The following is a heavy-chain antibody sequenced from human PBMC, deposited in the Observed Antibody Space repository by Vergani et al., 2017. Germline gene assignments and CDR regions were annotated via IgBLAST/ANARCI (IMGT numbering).Heavy chain of an antibody. V-gene: IGHV3-23*01. Sequence: EVQLLESGGGLVQPGGSLRLSCAASGFTFSSYAMSWVRQAPGKGLEWVSAISGSGGSTYYADSVKGRFTISRNNSKNTLYLQMNSLRAEDTAVYYGAKVGYDFWSGYYYYMDVWGKGTTVTVSS. CDR3: AKVGYDFWSGYYYYMDV. CDR1: GFTFSSYA. D-gene: IGHD3-3*01. CDR2: ISGSGGST. J-gene: IGHJ6*03.